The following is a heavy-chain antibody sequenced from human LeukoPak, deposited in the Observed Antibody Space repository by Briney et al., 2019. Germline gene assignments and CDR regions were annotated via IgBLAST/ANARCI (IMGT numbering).Heavy chain of an antibody. D-gene: IGHD2-8*01. Sequence: PSETLSLTCTVSGGSISSYYWSWIRQPPGNGLEWITYIYYTGSTNYNPSFKSRVTISVDTSKNQFSLKLSSVTAADTAVYYCTRHPGVWGQGTLVTV. J-gene: IGHJ4*02. CDR2: IYYTGST. CDR1: GGSISSYY. CDR3: TRHPGV. V-gene: IGHV4-59*08.